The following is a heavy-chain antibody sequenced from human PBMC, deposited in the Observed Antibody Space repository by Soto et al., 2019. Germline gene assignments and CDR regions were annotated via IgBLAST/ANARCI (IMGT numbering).Heavy chain of an antibody. Sequence: ESGGGVVQPGRSLRLSCAASGFTFSSYGMHWVRQAPGKGLEWVAVIWYDGSNKYYADSVKGRFTISRDNSKNTLYLQMNSLRAEDTAVYYCAREKESWRWGDAFDIWGQGTMVTVSS. CDR3: AREKESWRWGDAFDI. V-gene: IGHV3-33*01. CDR1: GFTFSSYG. D-gene: IGHD3-16*01. CDR2: IWYDGSNK. J-gene: IGHJ3*02.